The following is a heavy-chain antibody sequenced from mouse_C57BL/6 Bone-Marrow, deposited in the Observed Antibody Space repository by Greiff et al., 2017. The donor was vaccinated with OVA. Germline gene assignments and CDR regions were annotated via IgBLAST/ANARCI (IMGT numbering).Heavy chain of an antibody. CDR3: ARGCHYYGSSLDY. CDR2: IYPGGGYT. D-gene: IGHD1-1*01. CDR1: GYTFTNYW. Sequence: QVQLQQSGAELVRPGTSVKMSCKASGYTFTNYWIGWAKQRPGHGLEWIGDIYPGGGYTNYNEKFKGKATLTADKSSSTAYMQFSSLTSEDAAIYYCARGCHYYGSSLDYWGQGTTLTVSS. J-gene: IGHJ2*01. V-gene: IGHV1-63*01.